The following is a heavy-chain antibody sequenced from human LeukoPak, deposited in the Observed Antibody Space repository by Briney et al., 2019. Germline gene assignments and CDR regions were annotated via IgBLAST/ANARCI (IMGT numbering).Heavy chain of an antibody. CDR3: ASIASVLRFLEWLPGRFGY. CDR1: GGSISSSSYY. CDR2: IYYSGST. Sequence: SETLSLTCTVSGGSISSSSYYWGWIRQPPGKGLEWIGSIYYSGSTYYNPSLKSRVTISVDTSKNQFSLKLSSVTAADTAVYYCASIASVLRFLEWLPGRFGYWGQGTLVTVSS. V-gene: IGHV4-39*01. D-gene: IGHD3-3*01. J-gene: IGHJ4*02.